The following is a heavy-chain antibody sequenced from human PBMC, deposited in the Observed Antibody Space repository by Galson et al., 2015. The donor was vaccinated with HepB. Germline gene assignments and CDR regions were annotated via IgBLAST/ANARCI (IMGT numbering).Heavy chain of an antibody. Sequence: ETLSLTCAVYGGSFSGYYWSWIRQPPGKGLEWIGEINHSGSTNYNPSLKSRVTISVDTSKNQFSLKLSSVTAADTAVYYCATLDTAMVQDYWGQGTLVTVSS. J-gene: IGHJ4*02. CDR1: GGSFSGYY. CDR3: ATLDTAMVQDY. D-gene: IGHD5-18*01. CDR2: INHSGST. V-gene: IGHV4-34*01.